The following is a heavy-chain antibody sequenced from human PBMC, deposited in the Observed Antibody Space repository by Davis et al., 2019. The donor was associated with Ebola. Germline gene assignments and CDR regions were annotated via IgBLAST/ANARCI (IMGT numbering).Heavy chain of an antibody. CDR2: ISFDGSTT. V-gene: IGHV3-30*18. D-gene: IGHD3-3*01. J-gene: IGHJ4*02. CDR3: AKAYDFWSGYADY. Sequence: GGSLRLSCAASGFTFSSYGMHWVRQAPGKGLEWVAVISFDGSTTHYADSVKGRFTISRDNSKNTLYLQMNSLRAEDTAVYYCAKAYDFWSGYADYWGQGTLVTVSS. CDR1: GFTFSSYG.